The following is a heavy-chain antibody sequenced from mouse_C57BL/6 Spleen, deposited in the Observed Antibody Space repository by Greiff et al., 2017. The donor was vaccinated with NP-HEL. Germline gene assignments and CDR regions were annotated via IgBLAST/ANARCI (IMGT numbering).Heavy chain of an antibody. J-gene: IGHJ4*01. D-gene: IGHD1-1*01. CDR1: GYTFTSYW. V-gene: IGHV1-69*01. CDR3: ARWDYGSFYAMDY. CDR2: IDPSDSYT. Sequence: QVQLQQPGAELVMPGASVKLSCKASGYTFTSYWMHWVKQRPGQGLEWIGEIDPSDSYTNYNQKFKGKSTLTVDKSSSTAYMQLSSLTSEDSAVYYCARWDYGSFYAMDYWGQGTSVTVSS.